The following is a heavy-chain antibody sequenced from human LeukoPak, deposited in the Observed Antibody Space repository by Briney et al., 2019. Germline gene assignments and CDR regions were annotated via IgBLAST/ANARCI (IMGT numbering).Heavy chain of an antibody. Sequence: SETLSLTCTVSGGSISSSSYYWGWVRQPPGKGLEWIGSFYYPGSTYYNPSLKSRLSISVDTSNNQFSLKLNSVTAADTAVYYCAISTGSSDFVYWGQGTLVTVSS. D-gene: IGHD1-26*01. V-gene: IGHV4-39*07. CDR1: GGSISSSSYY. CDR3: AISTGSSDFVY. J-gene: IGHJ4*02. CDR2: FYYPGST.